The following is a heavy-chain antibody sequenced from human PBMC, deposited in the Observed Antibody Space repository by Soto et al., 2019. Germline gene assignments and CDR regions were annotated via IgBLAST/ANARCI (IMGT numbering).Heavy chain of an antibody. CDR3: AAGGGLPRYY. V-gene: IGHV4-30-2*01. CDR1: GGYISSGCFS. CDR2: IYHSGST. Sequence: QLQLQESGSGLVKPSQTLSLTCAGSGGYISSGCFSWSWIRQPTGQGLEWNGYIYHSGSTYYNPSHKSRVTRSVDRSKRQFSLKLSAVTGADTAVYYCAAGGGLPRYYWGQGTLVTGSS. D-gene: IGHD5-12*01. J-gene: IGHJ4*02.